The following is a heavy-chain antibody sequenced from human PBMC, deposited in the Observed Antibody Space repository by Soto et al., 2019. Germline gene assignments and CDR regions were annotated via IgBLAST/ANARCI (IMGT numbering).Heavy chain of an antibody. J-gene: IGHJ4*02. CDR2: IYWDDDK. V-gene: IGHV2-5*02. CDR3: AHHPYYGLGSYSFDY. D-gene: IGHD3-10*01. Sequence: QITLKESGPTLVRPTQTLTLTCTFSGFSLTTSGVGVGWIRQPPGKALEWLAVIYWDDDKRYSSSLKSRLTITKEPSKTLVVLTMTTMDPLNTATYSCAHHPYYGLGSYSFDYWGQGTLVTVSS. CDR1: GFSLTTSGVG.